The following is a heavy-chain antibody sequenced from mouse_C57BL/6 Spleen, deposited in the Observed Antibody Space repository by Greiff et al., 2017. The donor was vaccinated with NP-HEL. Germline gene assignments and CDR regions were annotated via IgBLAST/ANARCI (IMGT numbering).Heavy chain of an antibody. CDR2: IDPNSGGT. V-gene: IGHV1-72*01. J-gene: IGHJ2*01. Sequence: VKLVESGAELVKPGASVKLSCKASGYTFTSYWMHWVKQRPGRGLEWIGRIDPNSGGTKYNEKFKSKATLTVDKPSSTAYMQLSSLTSEDSAVYYCARQRGTAQYFDYWGQGTTLTVSS. CDR1: GYTFTSYW. CDR3: ARQRGTAQYFDY. D-gene: IGHD3-2*02.